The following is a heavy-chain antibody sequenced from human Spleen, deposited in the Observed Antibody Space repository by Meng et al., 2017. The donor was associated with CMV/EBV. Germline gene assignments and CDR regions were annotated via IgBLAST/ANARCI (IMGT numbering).Heavy chain of an antibody. CDR1: GYTFTSYA. V-gene: IGHV1-18*01. CDR3: ARDPYSGTRYANSDFDY. D-gene: IGHD1-26*01. Sequence: ASVKVSCKASGYTFTSYAISWVRQAPGQGLEWMGWISAYNGNTNYADKLQGRVTMTTDTSTSTAYMELRSLRSDDTAVYYCARDPYSGTRYANSDFDYWGQGTRVTVSS. CDR2: ISAYNGNT. J-gene: IGHJ4*02.